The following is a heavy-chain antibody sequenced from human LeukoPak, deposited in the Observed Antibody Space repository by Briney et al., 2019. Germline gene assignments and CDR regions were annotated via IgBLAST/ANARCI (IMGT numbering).Heavy chain of an antibody. CDR2: ISSSSSYI. Sequence: GGSLRLSCAASGFTFSSYGMNWVRQAPGKGLEWVSSISSSSSYIYYADSVKGRFTISRDNAKNSLYLQMNSLRAEDTAVYYCARDLGYSYDNAFDIWGQGTTVTVSS. CDR1: GFTFSSYG. V-gene: IGHV3-21*01. D-gene: IGHD5-18*01. J-gene: IGHJ3*02. CDR3: ARDLGYSYDNAFDI.